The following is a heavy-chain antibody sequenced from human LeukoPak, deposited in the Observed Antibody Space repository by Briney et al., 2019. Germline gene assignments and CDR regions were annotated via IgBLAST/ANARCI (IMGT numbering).Heavy chain of an antibody. J-gene: IGHJ5*02. CDR1: GYIFTTYS. D-gene: IGHD2-8*01. V-gene: IGHV1-46*01. Sequence: ASVKVFCKASGYIFTTYSIHWVRQAPGQGLEWMGMINPRGDATIYAQKFQGRVAMTSDTSTTTVSMELSSLKFEDTGLYYCARKWSSRDWFDPWGQGTLVTVSS. CDR2: INPRGDAT. CDR3: ARKWSSRDWFDP.